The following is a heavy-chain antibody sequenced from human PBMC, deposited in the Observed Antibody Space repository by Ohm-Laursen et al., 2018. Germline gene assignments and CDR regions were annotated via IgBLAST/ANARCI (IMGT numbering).Heavy chain of an antibody. J-gene: IGHJ4*02. CDR1: GGSFSGYY. CDR2: INHSRST. Sequence: GTLSLTCAVYGGSFSGYYWNWIRQPPGKGLEWIGEINHSRSTKYNSSFKSRVTISVDTSKNQFSLKLSSVTAADTAVYYCAGRGYWGQGTLVTVSS. CDR3: AGRGY. V-gene: IGHV4-34*01.